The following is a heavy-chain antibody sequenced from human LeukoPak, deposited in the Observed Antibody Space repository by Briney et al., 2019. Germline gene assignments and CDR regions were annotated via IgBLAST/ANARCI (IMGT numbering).Heavy chain of an antibody. V-gene: IGHV3-11*04. CDR1: GFTFSDYY. CDR3: ARAFIVVVVAASSLDY. J-gene: IGHJ4*02. D-gene: IGHD2-15*01. CDR2: ISSSGSTI. Sequence: PGGSLRLSCAASGFTFSDYYMSWIRQAPGKGLEWVSYISSSGSTIYYADSVKGRFTISRDNAKNSLYLQMNSLRDEDTAVYYCARAFIVVVVAASSLDYWGQGTLVTVSS.